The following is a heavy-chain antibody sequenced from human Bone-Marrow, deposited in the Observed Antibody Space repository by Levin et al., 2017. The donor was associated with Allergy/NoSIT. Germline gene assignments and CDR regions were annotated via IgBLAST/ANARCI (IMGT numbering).Heavy chain of an antibody. CDR2: ISWNSGSI. Sequence: GGSLRLSCAASGFTFDDYAMHWVRQAPGKGLEWVSGISWNSGSIGYADSVKGRFTISRDNAKNSLYLQMNSLRAEDTALYYCAKDITYDYIWGSYRPLGAFVIWGQGTMVTVSS. CDR1: GFTFDDYA. D-gene: IGHD3-16*02. CDR3: AKDITYDYIWGSYRPLGAFVI. V-gene: IGHV3-9*01. J-gene: IGHJ3*02.